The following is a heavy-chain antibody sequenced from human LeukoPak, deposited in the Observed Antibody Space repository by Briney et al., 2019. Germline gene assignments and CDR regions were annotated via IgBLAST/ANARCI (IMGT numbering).Heavy chain of an antibody. V-gene: IGHV1-8*03. CDR2: MNPNSGNT. J-gene: IGHJ6*03. CDR1: GYTFTSYD. D-gene: IGHD2-2*01. Sequence: ASVKVSCKASGYTFTSYDINWVRQATGQGLEWMGWMNPNSGNTGYAQKFQGRVTITRNTSISTAYMELGSLRSEDTAVYYCARVGYCSSTRCSYYMDVWGKGTTVTVSS. CDR3: ARVGYCSSTRCSYYMDV.